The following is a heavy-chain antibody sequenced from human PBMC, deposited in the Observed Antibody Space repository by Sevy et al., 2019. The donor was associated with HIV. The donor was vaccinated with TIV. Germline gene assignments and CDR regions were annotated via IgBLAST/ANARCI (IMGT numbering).Heavy chain of an antibody. CDR2: IVLGNGRT. J-gene: IGHJ4*02. CDR3: ARGGGPTLTNFDY. CDR1: ASIFTYYA. D-gene: IGHD3-16*01. Sequence: ASVKVSCKASASIFTYYALHWVRQAPGQRPEWMGWIVLGNGRTKYSEDFQDRVTFTRDKSARVAYMGLSSLTSEDTAVYYCARGGGPTLTNFDYWGQGSLVTVSS. V-gene: IGHV1-3*01.